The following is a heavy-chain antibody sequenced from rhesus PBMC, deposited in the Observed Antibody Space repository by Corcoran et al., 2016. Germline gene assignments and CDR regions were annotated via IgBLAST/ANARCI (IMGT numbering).Heavy chain of an antibody. J-gene: IGHJ4*01. Sequence: QLQLQESGPGLVKPSETLSLTCAVSGGPISSNYWSWLRQPPGKGLGWICSISGSGGNTDYNPSLKSRVTISTDTSKNQFSLKLRSVTAADTAVYYCARVFRAGIYLGYWGQGVLVTVSS. CDR2: ISGSGGNT. CDR3: ARVFRAGIYLGY. D-gene: IGHD1-44*01. V-gene: IGHV4-173*01. CDR1: GGPISSNY.